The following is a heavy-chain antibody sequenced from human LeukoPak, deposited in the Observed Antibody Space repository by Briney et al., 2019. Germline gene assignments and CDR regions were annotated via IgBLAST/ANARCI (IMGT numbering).Heavy chain of an antibody. CDR3: ARDWPHHYYYGMDV. V-gene: IGHV3-64*04. CDR2: ISSNGYGT. J-gene: IGHJ6*02. Sequence: GGSLRLSCAASGFTFSSHAMHWVRQAPGKGLEHVSAISSNGYGTYYADSVKGRFTISRDNSKNTLYLQMNSLRAEDTAVYYCARDWPHHYYYGMDVWGQGTTVTVSS. CDR1: GFTFSSHA.